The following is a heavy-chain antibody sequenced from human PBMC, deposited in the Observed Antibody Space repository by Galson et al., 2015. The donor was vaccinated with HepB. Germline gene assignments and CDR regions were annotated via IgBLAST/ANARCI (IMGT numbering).Heavy chain of an antibody. CDR3: ARRTRSIYYGSGNYPTTMDV. D-gene: IGHD3-10*01. Sequence: ETLSLTCTVSGGSISISSYYWGWVRQPPGKGLEWIGSIYYSGTTYYNPSLKSRITISVDTSKNQFSLNLNSVTAADTAVYYCARRTRSIYYGSGNYPTTMDVWGQVNTVTVSS. CDR1: GGSISISSYY. CDR2: IYYSGTT. V-gene: IGHV4-39*01. J-gene: IGHJ6*02.